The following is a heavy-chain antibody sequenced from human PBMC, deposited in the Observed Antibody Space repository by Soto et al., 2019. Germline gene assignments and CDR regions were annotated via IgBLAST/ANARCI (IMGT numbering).Heavy chain of an antibody. CDR1: GGNISSYY. CDR2: IFYSGST. D-gene: IGHD6-13*01. CDR3: AREDSSTWYRRYFDF. J-gene: IGHJ4*02. Sequence: SETLSLTCTVSGGNISSYYWSWIRKTPGKGLEWIGYIFYSGSTNYNPSLKSRVTISVDTSKNQFSLRLTSVTAADTAVYYCAREDSSTWYRRYFDFWGQGALVTVSS. V-gene: IGHV4-59*01.